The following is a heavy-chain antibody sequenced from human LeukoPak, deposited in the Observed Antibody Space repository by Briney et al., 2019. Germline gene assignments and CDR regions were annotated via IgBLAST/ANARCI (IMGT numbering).Heavy chain of an antibody. CDR1: GFTFSSYS. V-gene: IGHV3-48*01. Sequence: GGSLRLSCAASGFTFSSYSMNWVRQAPGKGLEWVSYISSSSSTIYYADSVKGRFTISRDNAKNSLYLQMNSLRAEDTAVYYCAITAAAGNDYWGQGTLVTVSS. CDR2: ISSSSSTI. J-gene: IGHJ4*02. CDR3: AITAAAGNDY. D-gene: IGHD6-13*01.